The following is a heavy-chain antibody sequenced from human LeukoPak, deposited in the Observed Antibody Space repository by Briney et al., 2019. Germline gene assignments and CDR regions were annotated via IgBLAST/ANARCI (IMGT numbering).Heavy chain of an antibody. D-gene: IGHD3-10*01. CDR1: GGSFSGYY. CDR2: INHSGST. V-gene: IGHV4-34*01. Sequence: SETLSLTCAVYGGSFSGYYWSWIRQPPGKGLEWIGEINHSGSTNYNPSLKSRVTISVDTSKNQFSLKLSSVTAADTAVYYCARKKGDLNYYGSGSYYRRSGWFDPWGQGTLVTVSS. CDR3: ARKKGDLNYYGSGSYYRRSGWFDP. J-gene: IGHJ5*02.